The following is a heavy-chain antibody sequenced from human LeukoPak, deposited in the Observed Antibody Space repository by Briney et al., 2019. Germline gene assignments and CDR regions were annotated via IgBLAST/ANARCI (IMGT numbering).Heavy chain of an antibody. CDR1: GGSFSGYY. J-gene: IGHJ1*01. Sequence: SETLSLTCAVYGGSFSGYYWSWIRQPPGKGLEWIGEINHSGSTNYNPSLNSRVTISVDTSKNRFSLKLSSVTAADTAVYYCARARYFDILTGYYNAEYFQHWGQGTLVTVSS. CDR3: ARARYFDILTGYYNAEYFQH. CDR2: INHSGST. V-gene: IGHV4-34*01. D-gene: IGHD3-9*01.